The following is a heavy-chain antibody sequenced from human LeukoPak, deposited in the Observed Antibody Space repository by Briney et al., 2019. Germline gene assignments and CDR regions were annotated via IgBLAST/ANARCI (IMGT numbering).Heavy chain of an antibody. V-gene: IGHV3-23*01. D-gene: IGHD3-3*01. CDR3: AKDGVRRITIFGVVIPYYFDY. J-gene: IGHJ4*02. CDR1: GFTFSSYA. Sequence: GGSLRLSCAASGFTFSSYAMHWVRQAPGKGLEWVSAISGSGGSTYYVDFVKGRFTISRDNSKNMLYLQMNSLRAEDTAVYYCAKDGVRRITIFGVVIPYYFDYWGQGTLVTVSS. CDR2: ISGSGGST.